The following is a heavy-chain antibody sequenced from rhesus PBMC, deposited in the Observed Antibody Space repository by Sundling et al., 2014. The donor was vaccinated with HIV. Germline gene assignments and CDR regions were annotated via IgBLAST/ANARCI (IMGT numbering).Heavy chain of an antibody. CDR3: AIDRGYSSGWYTVDY. J-gene: IGHJ4*01. Sequence: QVNLQQWGGGLVRPSETLSLTCAVSGGSISSSNWWSWIRQSPGKGLEWIGNIYGNSAHTYYNPSLKNRVTISKDTSKNQFSLKLNSVTAADTAVYYCAIDRGYSSGWYTVDYWGQGVLVTVSS. CDR2: IYGNSAHT. V-gene: IGHV4-73*01. CDR1: GGSISSSNW. D-gene: IGHD6-31*01.